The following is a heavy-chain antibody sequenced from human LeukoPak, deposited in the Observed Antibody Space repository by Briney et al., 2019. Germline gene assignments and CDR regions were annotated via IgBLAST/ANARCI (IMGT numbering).Heavy chain of an antibody. V-gene: IGHV3-21*01. J-gene: IGHJ4*02. CDR2: ISSSSSYI. Sequence: GGSLRLSCAASGFTFSSYSMSWVRQAPGKGLEWVSSISSSSSYIYYADSVKGRFTISRDNAKNSLYLQMNSLRAEDTAVYYCARWRLGYCSSTSCAAGPDDYWGQGTLVTVSS. CDR1: GFTFSSYS. D-gene: IGHD2-2*01. CDR3: ARWRLGYCSSTSCAAGPDDY.